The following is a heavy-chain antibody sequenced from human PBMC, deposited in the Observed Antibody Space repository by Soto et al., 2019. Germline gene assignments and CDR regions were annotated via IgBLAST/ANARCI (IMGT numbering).Heavy chain of an antibody. V-gene: IGHV3-30-3*01. CDR3: ARSIAVAGLDY. J-gene: IGHJ4*02. D-gene: IGHD6-19*01. CDR1: GFTFSTYA. Sequence: QVQLVEAGGGVVQPGRSLRLSCAASGFTFSTYAVHWVRQAPGKGLEWVSVISNDESKKYYADSVKGRFTISRDNSNNTVYLQMNSLRADDTAVYYCARSIAVAGLDYWGPGTRVTVSS. CDR2: ISNDESKK.